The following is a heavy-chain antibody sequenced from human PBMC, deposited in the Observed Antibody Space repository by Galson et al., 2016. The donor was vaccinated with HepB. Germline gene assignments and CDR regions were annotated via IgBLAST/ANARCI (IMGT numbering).Heavy chain of an antibody. CDR1: GFSFSSYA. CDR2: ISGSGGTT. CDR3: AKYSGRNN. D-gene: IGHD1-26*01. J-gene: IGHJ4*02. Sequence: SLRLSCAASGFSFSSYAMSWVRQAPGKGLEWVSGISGSGGTTYYADSVKGRFTISRDNSNDTLHLHMKSLRAEDTAVYYCAKYSGRNNWGQGALVAVSS. V-gene: IGHV3-23*01.